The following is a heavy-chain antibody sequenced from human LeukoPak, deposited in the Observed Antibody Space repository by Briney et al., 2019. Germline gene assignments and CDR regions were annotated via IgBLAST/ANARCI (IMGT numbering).Heavy chain of an antibody. V-gene: IGHV3-23*01. CDR1: GFTFSSYA. CDR2: ISGSGGST. CDR3: AKVRLFYDSKYFGY. J-gene: IGHJ4*02. D-gene: IGHD3-22*01. Sequence: GGSLRLSCAASGFTFSSYAMSWVRQAPGKGLEWVSAISGSGGSTYYADSVKGRFTISRDNSKNTLYLQMNSQRAEDTAVYYCAKVRLFYDSKYFGYWGQGTLVTVSS.